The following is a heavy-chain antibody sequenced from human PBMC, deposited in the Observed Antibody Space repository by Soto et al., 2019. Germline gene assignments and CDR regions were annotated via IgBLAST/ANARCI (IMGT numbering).Heavy chain of an antibody. CDR2: IIPILNSP. D-gene: IGHD2-2*01. V-gene: IGHV1-69*01. CDR3: AREAPYCTSATCPKFYDMDV. Sequence: QVQLVQSVAEVKKPGSSVKVSCKASGGTFGSYAITWVRRAPGQGLEWLGGIIPILNSPAYAQKFQARVVITADEITNTAYMELHSLRFDDTAVYYCAREAPYCTSATCPKFYDMDVWGQGTTVTVAS. J-gene: IGHJ6*02. CDR1: GGTFGSYA.